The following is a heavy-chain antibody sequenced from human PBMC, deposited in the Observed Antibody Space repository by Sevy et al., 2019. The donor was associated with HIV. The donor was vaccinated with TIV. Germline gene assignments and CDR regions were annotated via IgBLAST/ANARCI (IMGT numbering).Heavy chain of an antibody. D-gene: IGHD1-7*01. CDR1: GYTFTGDY. CDR2: VYPNSGGT. CDR3: ASDGGGGTTNSGMDV. J-gene: IGHJ6*02. V-gene: IGHV1-2*06. Sequence: ASVKVSCKASGYTFTGDYLHWVRQAPGQGLEWMGRVYPNSGGTNYAQKFQGRVTMTRDTSISTAYMELSRLRSDDTAVYYCASDGGGGTTNSGMDVWGQWTTVTVSS.